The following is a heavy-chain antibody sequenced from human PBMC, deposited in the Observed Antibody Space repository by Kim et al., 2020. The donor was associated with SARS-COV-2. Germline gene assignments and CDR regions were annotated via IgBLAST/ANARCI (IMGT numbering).Heavy chain of an antibody. Sequence: GGSLRLSCAASGFTFDDYAMHWVRQAPGKGLEWVSGISCNSGSIGYADSVKGRFTISRDNAKNSLYLQMNSLRAEDTALYYCAKAMGGPTTVTPPFDYWGQGTLVTVSS. D-gene: IGHD4-17*01. J-gene: IGHJ4*01. CDR1: GFTFDDYA. V-gene: IGHV3-9*01. CDR2: ISCNSGSI. CDR3: AKAMGGPTTVTPPFDY.